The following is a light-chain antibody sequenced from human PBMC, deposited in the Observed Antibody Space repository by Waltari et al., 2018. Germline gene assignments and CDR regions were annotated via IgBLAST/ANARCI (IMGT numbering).Light chain of an antibody. J-gene: IGKJ1*01. Sequence: EIVLTQSPATLSVSPGERATLSCSASQNIHRDLAWYQQKPGQAPRLLIYGASARATGLPARFSDSVSGTEFTLTISSLQSEDFAVYYCHQYYNWPWTFGQGTMVEIK. CDR2: GAS. V-gene: IGKV3-15*01. CDR1: QNIHRD. CDR3: HQYYNWPWT.